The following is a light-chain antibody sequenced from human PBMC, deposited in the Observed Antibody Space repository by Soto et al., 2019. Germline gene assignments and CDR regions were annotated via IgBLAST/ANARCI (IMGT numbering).Light chain of an antibody. CDR2: GAS. CDR1: QSVSSSY. J-gene: IGKJ4*01. Sequence: EIVLTQSPGTLSLSPVERATLSCRASQSVSSSYLAWYQQKPGQAPRLLIYGASSRATGIPDRFSGSGSGTDFTLTISRLEPEDFAVYYCQQYGSSPPVTCGGGTKVDIK. CDR3: QQYGSSPPVT. V-gene: IGKV3-20*01.